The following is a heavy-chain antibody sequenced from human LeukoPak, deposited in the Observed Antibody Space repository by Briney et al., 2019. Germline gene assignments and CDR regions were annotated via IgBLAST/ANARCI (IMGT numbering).Heavy chain of an antibody. CDR3: ATVRRDFWSGYAWFDP. CDR1: GYTLTELS. Sequence: ASVKVSCKVSGYTLTELSMHWVRQAPGKGLEWMGGFDPEDGETIYAQKFQGRVTMAEDTTTDTAYMEMCSLGSEETAVYCCATVRRDFWSGYAWFDPWGQGTLVTVSS. V-gene: IGHV1-24*01. D-gene: IGHD3-3*01. J-gene: IGHJ5*02. CDR2: FDPEDGET.